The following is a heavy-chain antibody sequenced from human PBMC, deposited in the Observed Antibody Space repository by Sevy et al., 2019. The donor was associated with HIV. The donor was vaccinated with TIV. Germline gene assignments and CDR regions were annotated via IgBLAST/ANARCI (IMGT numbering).Heavy chain of an antibody. CDR3: ARGFCVSSICSGSS. Sequence: GGSLRLSCAASGFTFSSYSMNWVRQAPRKGLEWVSSISSSSSSIYYADSVKGRFTISRDNAKNSLYLQMDSLTAEDTAVYYCARGFCVSSICSGSSWGQGTLVTVSP. D-gene: IGHD2-2*01. V-gene: IGHV3-48*01. CDR1: GFTFSSYS. J-gene: IGHJ4*02. CDR2: ISSSSSSI.